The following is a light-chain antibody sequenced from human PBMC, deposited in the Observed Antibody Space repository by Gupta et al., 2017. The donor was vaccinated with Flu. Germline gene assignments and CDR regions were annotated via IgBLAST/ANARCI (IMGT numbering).Light chain of an antibody. V-gene: IGKV3-15*01. CDR2: DAS. Sequence: EIVMTQSPATLSVSPGEGATLSCRASQTVGVDLAWYQQKPGQAPRPLIYDASFRATGVPDRLSAGGSGTEFTLTISSLQSEDFAVYYCQQFNTWPFTFGQGTRLDIK. CDR1: QTVGVD. J-gene: IGKJ5*01. CDR3: QQFNTWPFT.